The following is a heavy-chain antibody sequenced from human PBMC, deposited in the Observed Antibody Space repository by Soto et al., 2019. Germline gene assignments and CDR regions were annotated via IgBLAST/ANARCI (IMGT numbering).Heavy chain of an antibody. J-gene: IGHJ4*02. CDR2: IYHSGST. Sequence: QLQLQESGSGLVKPSQTLSLTCAGSGGSISSGGYSWSWIRQPPGKGLEWIGYIYHSGSTYYNPSLKSRATISVDRSKNQFSLKLSSATAADTAVYYCAAGGGLPRYYWGQGTLVTVSS. D-gene: IGHD5-12*01. CDR3: AAGGGLPRYY. CDR1: GGSISSGGYS. V-gene: IGHV4-30-2*01.